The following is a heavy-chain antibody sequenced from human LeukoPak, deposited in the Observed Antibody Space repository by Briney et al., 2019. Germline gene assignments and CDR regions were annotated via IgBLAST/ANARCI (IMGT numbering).Heavy chain of an antibody. Sequence: ASVKVSCKASGYTFTSYDINWVRQATGQGLEWMAWMNPNSGNTGYAQKFQGRVTMTRNTSISTAYMELSSLRSEDTAVYYCASSFGGSGSYYATFDHWGQGTLVTVSS. J-gene: IGHJ5*02. D-gene: IGHD3-10*01. V-gene: IGHV1-8*01. CDR3: ASSFGGSGSYYATFDH. CDR2: MNPNSGNT. CDR1: GYTFTSYD.